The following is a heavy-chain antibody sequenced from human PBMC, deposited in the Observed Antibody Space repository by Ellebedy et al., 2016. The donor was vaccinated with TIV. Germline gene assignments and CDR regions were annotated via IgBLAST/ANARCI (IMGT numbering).Heavy chain of an antibody. J-gene: IGHJ4*02. D-gene: IGHD4-23*01. Sequence: GGSLRLSXAASGFTFSSYGMHWVRQAPGKGLEYVSAISSNGGSTYYADSVKGRFTISRDNSKITLYLQMSSLRAEDTAVYYCVKGGHDGGNGLFDYWGQGTLVTVSS. V-gene: IGHV3-64D*06. CDR3: VKGGHDGGNGLFDY. CDR1: GFTFSSYG. CDR2: ISSNGGST.